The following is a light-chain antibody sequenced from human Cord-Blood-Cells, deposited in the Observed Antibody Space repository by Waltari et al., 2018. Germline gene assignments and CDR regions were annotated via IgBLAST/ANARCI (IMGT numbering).Light chain of an antibody. CDR3: QQYDNLPPFT. J-gene: IGKJ3*01. V-gene: IGKV1-33*01. CDR1: QDISNY. Sequence: TQSPSSLSASVGDRVNITCQASQDISNYLNWYQQKPGKAPKLLIYDASNLETGVPSRFSGSGSGTDFTFTISSLQPEDIATYYCQQYDNLPPFTFGPGTKVDIK. CDR2: DAS.